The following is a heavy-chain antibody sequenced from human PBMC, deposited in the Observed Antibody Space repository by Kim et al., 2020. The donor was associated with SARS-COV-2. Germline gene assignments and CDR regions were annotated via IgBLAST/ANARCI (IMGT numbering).Heavy chain of an antibody. J-gene: IGHJ4*02. CDR3: ARVERGGADY. CDR2: IYYSGST. V-gene: IGHV4-31*03. CDR1: GGSISSGGYY. D-gene: IGHD3-16*01. Sequence: SETLSLTCTVSGGSISSGGYYWSWIRQHPGKGLEWIGYIYYSGSTYYNPSLKSRVTISVDTSKNQLSLKLSSVTAADTAVYYCARVERGGADYWGQGTLVTVSS.